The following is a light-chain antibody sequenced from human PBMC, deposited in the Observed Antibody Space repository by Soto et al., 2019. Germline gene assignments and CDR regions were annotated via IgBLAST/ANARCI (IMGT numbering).Light chain of an antibody. CDR3: QQYNNWPAIT. CDR2: DAS. V-gene: IGKV3-15*01. Sequence: EMVMTQSPATLSVSPGESATLSCRASQSVSSNLAWYQQKPGQAPRLLIYDASTRATGVPARFSGSGSGTEFTLTISSLQSEDFALYYCQQYNNWPAITFGQGTRLEIK. CDR1: QSVSSN. J-gene: IGKJ5*01.